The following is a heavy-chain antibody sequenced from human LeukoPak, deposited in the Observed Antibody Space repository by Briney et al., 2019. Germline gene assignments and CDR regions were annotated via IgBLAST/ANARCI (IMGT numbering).Heavy chain of an antibody. CDR1: GFTFSSYG. J-gene: IGHJ4*02. CDR2: IWYDGSNK. V-gene: IGHV3-33*06. D-gene: IGHD3-16*01. Sequence: GRSLRLSCAASGFTFSSYGMHWVRQAPGKGLEWVAVIWYDGSNKYYADSVKGRFTISRDNSKNTLYLQMNSLRAEDTAVYYCAKEFGMEVTLAFDYWGQGTLVTVSS. CDR3: AKEFGMEVTLAFDY.